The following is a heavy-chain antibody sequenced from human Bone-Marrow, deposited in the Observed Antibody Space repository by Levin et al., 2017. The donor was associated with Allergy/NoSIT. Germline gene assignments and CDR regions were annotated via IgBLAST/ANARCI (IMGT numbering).Heavy chain of an antibody. D-gene: IGHD1-26*01. Sequence: PSETLSLTCAISGASVSSDITTWTWIRQSSSRGLEWLGRTFYRSKWYYDYALSVESRITINPDTSKNQFSLQLSSVTPEDTAVYYCARERFISSGKYVLDYWGQGTLVTVSS. CDR3: ARERFISSGKYVLDY. J-gene: IGHJ4*02. V-gene: IGHV6-1*01. CDR1: GASVSSDITT. CDR2: TFYRSKWYY.